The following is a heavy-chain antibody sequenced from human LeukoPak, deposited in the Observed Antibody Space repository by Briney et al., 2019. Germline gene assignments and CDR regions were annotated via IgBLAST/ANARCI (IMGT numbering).Heavy chain of an antibody. CDR2: ISSSSSYI. CDR3: AREAEPYYYDSSGYCDY. CDR1: GFTFSSYS. V-gene: IGHV3-21*01. Sequence: PGGSLRLSCAASGFTFSSYSMNWVRQAPGKGLEWVSSISSSSSYIYYADSVKGRFTISRDNAKNSLYLQMNSLRAEDTAVYYRAREAEPYYYDSSGYCDYWGQGTLVTVSS. D-gene: IGHD3-22*01. J-gene: IGHJ4*02.